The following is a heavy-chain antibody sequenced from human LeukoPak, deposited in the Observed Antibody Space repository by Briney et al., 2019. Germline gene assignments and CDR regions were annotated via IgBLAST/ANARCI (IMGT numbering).Heavy chain of an antibody. CDR1: GFTFSNSA. J-gene: IGHJ4*02. CDR3: AKEGTSSVTTPYADY. Sequence: GGSLRLSCAASGFTFSNSAMSWARQAPGKGLEWVSAISGSGGTTYYADSVKGRFTISRDNSKNTLYLQMNSLRAEDTAVYYCAKEGTSSVTTPYADYWGQGTLVTVSS. V-gene: IGHV3-23*01. CDR2: ISGSGGTT. D-gene: IGHD4-17*01.